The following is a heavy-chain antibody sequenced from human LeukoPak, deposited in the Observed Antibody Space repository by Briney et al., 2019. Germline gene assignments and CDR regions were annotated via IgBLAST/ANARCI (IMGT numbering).Heavy chain of an antibody. J-gene: IGHJ6*03. D-gene: IGHD3-16*02. V-gene: IGHV3-48*04. Sequence: GGSLRLSCAASGFTFSSYSMNWVRQAPGKGLEWVSYISSSSSTIYYADSVKGRFTISRDNAKNSLYLQMNSLRAEDTAVYYCAREAYDYVWGSYRQDYYYYYYYMDVWGKGTTVTVSS. CDR3: AREAYDYVWGSYRQDYYYYYYYMDV. CDR2: ISSSSSTI. CDR1: GFTFSSYS.